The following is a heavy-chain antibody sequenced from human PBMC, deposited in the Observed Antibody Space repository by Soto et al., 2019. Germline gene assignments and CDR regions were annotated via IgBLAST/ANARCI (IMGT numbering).Heavy chain of an antibody. J-gene: IGHJ4*02. V-gene: IGHV1-69*06. D-gene: IGHD3-22*01. CDR1: GGTCSGHA. CDR3: SSGLHYFDTGRPWAFDY. Sequence: QVQLVQSGAEVRKPRSSVKVSCKSSGGTCSGHALSWVRQAPGQGLEWMGGIIPIFGTSNYAQKFQGRVTITADTSTRTAYMELTTLRSEDTAVYYCSSGLHYFDTGRPWAFDYWGQGSLVTVSS. CDR2: IIPIFGTS.